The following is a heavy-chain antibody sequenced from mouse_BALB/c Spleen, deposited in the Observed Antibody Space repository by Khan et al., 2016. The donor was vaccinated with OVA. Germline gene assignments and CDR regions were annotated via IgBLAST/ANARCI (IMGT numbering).Heavy chain of an antibody. Sequence: VRLQQSGPELVKPGASVKISCKASGYSFTGYYMHWVKQSHVKSLEWIGRINPYNGATSYNQNFKDKASLTVDKSSSTAYMELHSLTSEDSAVYYCAKGSFYDGYKDWGQGTLVTVSA. CDR1: GYSFTGYY. V-gene: IGHV1-31*01. CDR3: AKGSFYDGYKD. J-gene: IGHJ3*01. CDR2: INPYNGAT. D-gene: IGHD2-3*01.